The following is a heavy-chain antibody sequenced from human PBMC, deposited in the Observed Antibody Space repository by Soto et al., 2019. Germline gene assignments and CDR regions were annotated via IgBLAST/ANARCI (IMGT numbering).Heavy chain of an antibody. CDR2: IYHSGST. CDR3: ARDKITGLFDY. CDR1: GGSISSGGYS. D-gene: IGHD2-8*02. Sequence: SETLSLTCAVSGGSISSGGYSWSWIRQPPGKGLEWIGDIYHSGSTYYNPSLKSRVTISVDTSKNQFSLKLTSVTAADTAVYYCARDKITGLFDYWGQGTLVTVSS. J-gene: IGHJ4*02. V-gene: IGHV4-30-2*01.